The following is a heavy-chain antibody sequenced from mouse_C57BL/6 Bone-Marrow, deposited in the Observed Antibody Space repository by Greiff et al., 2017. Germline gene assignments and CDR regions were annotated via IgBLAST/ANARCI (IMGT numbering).Heavy chain of an antibody. CDR3: ARSLLRAWFAY. CDR1: GFNIKDYY. CDR2: IDPEDGDT. J-gene: IGHJ3*01. D-gene: IGHD1-1*01. Sequence: EVQLQESGAELVKPGASVKLSCTASGFNIKDYYMHWVKQRTEQGLEWIGRIDPEDGDTKYDPKFKGKATITADTSSNTAYLQLSSLTSEDTAVYYCARSLLRAWFAYWGQGTLVTVSA. V-gene: IGHV14-2*01.